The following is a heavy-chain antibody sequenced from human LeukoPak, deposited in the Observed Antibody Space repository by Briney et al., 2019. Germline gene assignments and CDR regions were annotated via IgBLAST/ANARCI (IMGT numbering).Heavy chain of an antibody. J-gene: IGHJ5*02. CDR3: ARGGWSGDSSSWFPSWFDP. D-gene: IGHD6-13*01. CDR2: INPNSGGT. Sequence: GASVKVSCKASGYTFTGYYMHWVRQAPGQGLEWMGWINPNSGGTNYAQKFQGRVTITADESTSTAYMELSSLRSEDTAVYYCARGGWSGDSSSWFPSWFDPWGQGTLVTVSS. V-gene: IGHV1-2*02. CDR1: GYTFTGYY.